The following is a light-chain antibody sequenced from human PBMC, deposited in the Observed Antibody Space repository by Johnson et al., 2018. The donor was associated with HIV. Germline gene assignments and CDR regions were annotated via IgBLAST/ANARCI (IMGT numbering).Light chain of an antibody. J-gene: IGLJ1*01. Sequence: QSVLTQPPSVSAAPGQKVTISCSASSSNIGNNYVSWYQQLPGTAPKLLIYENNKRPSGIPDRFSGSKSGTSATLGITGLQNGDEADYYCGTWDSSLSAGVFGTGTKVTVL. V-gene: IGLV1-51*02. CDR3: GTWDSSLSAGV. CDR2: ENN. CDR1: SSNIGNNY.